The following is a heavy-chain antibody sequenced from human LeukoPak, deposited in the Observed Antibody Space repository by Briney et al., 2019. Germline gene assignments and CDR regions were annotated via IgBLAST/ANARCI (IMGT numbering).Heavy chain of an antibody. D-gene: IGHD4-17*01. CDR2: IRGGGGSA. V-gene: IGHV3-23*01. Sequence: GGSLRLSCTASGFTFSAYAMMWVRQAPGKGPEWVSAIRGGGGSAFYADSVKGRFTISRDNSKYTLFLQINSLRAEDTAVYYCARDPNGDYIGAFDMWGPGTMVTVSS. CDR3: ARDPNGDYIGAFDM. CDR1: GFTFSAYA. J-gene: IGHJ3*02.